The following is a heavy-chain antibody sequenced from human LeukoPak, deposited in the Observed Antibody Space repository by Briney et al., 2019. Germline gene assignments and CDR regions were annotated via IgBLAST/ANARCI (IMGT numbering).Heavy chain of an antibody. D-gene: IGHD6-25*01. V-gene: IGHV4-34*01. CDR3: ARPLRAQRPPGY. CDR2: INHSGST. Sequence: PSETLSLTCAVYGGSFSGYYWSWIRQPPGKGLEWIGEINHSGSTNYNPFLKSRVTISVDTSKNQFSLKLSSVTAADTAVYYCARPLRAQRPPGYWGQGTLVTVSS. CDR1: GGSFSGYY. J-gene: IGHJ4*02.